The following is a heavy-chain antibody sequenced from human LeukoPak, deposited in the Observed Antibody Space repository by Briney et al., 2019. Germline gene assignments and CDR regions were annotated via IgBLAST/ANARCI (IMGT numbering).Heavy chain of an antibody. V-gene: IGHV1-18*01. Sequence: ASVKVSCKASGYTFTSYGISWVRQAPGQGLEWMGWISTYNGNPNYAQNFRDRVTMTTDTPTTTAYMELSSLTSDDTAMYYCARARPLHNWFDPWGQGTLVTVSS. CDR2: ISTYNGNP. CDR3: ARARPLHNWFDP. CDR1: GYTFTSYG. J-gene: IGHJ5*02.